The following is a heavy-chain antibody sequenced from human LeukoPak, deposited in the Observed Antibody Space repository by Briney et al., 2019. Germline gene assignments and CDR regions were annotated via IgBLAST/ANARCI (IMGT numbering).Heavy chain of an antibody. CDR2: IYTSGST. D-gene: IGHD3-10*01. CDR3: ARVWYGSGSSRPYYYYYYMDV. V-gene: IGHV4-61*02. CDR1: GGSISSGSYY. J-gene: IGHJ6*03. Sequence: SETLSLTCTVSGGSISSGSYYWSWIRQPAGKGLECIGRIYTSGSTNYNPSLKSRVTISVDPSKNQFSLKLSSVTAADTAVYYCARVWYGSGSSRPYYYYYYMDVWGKGTTVTVSS.